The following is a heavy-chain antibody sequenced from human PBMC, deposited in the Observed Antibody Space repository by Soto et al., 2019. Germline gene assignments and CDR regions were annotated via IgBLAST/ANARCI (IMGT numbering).Heavy chain of an antibody. CDR2: VSANNGHT. J-gene: IGHJ6*02. V-gene: IGHV1-18*01. CDR1: VLTFSKYG. Sequence: ASLKVSSKASVLTFSKYGLNWLRQAPGQGLEWMGWVSANNGHTNYAQNLQGRVSMTTDTSTSTAYMELRGLTFDDTAVYYCARDIESVTAKHFFYYYAMDVWGQGTTVTVSS. CDR3: ARDIESVTAKHFFYYYAMDV. D-gene: IGHD2-8*01.